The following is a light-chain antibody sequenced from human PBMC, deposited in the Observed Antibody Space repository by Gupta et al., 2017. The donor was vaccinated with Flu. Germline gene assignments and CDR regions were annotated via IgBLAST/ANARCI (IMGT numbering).Light chain of an antibody. J-gene: IGKJ1*01. Sequence: PATLSVSPGERATLSCRASQSVARNLAWYQQKPGQAPRLLIYGASTRATGIPARFSCRGSGTEFTHTITSLQSEDFAVYYCQQYNNWPRTFGQGTKVEIK. CDR2: GAS. CDR3: QQYNNWPRT. CDR1: QSVARN. V-gene: IGKV3-15*01.